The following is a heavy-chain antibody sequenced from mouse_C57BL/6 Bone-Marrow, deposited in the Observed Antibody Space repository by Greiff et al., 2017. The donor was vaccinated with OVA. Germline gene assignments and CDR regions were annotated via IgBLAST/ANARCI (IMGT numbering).Heavy chain of an antibody. CDR2: IDPSDSYT. Sequence: QVQLQQPGAELVMPGASVKLSCKASGYTFTSYWMHWVKQRPGQGLEWIGEIDPSDSYTNYNQKFKGKSTWTVDKSSSTAYMQLSSLTSEDSAVYYCARAYYYGSNAYWGQGTLVTVSA. CDR3: ARAYYYGSNAY. CDR1: GYTFTSYW. J-gene: IGHJ3*01. D-gene: IGHD1-1*01. V-gene: IGHV1-69*01.